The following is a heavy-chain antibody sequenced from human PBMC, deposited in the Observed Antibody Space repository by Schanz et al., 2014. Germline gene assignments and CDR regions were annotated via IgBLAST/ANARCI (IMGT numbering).Heavy chain of an antibody. D-gene: IGHD1-1*01. V-gene: IGHV3-21*01. J-gene: IGHJ6*02. CDR3: VSQTGSPNY. CDR2: INSSGTYI. Sequence: EVQLLESGGGLVQPGGSLRLSCAASGFTFSSYAMSWVRQAPGKGLEWVSSINSSGTYISYADSLKGRFTISRDNAKRSLFLQMNSLRVEDTAVYFCVSQTGSPNYWGQGTTVTVSS. CDR1: GFTFSSYA.